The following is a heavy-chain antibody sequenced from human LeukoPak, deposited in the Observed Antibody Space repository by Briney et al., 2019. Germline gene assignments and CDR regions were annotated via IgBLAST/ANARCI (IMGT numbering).Heavy chain of an antibody. J-gene: IGHJ6*03. CDR3: ARVGSSWSLGWSDYYYYMDV. V-gene: IGHV4-59*01. CDR1: GVSISSYY. CDR2: IYYSGST. D-gene: IGHD6-13*01. Sequence: SETLSLTCTVSGVSISSYYWSWIRQPPGKGLEWIGYIYYSGSTNYNPSLKSRVTISVETSKNQFSLKLSSVTAADTAVYYCARVGSSWSLGWSDYYYYMDVWGKGTTVTVSS.